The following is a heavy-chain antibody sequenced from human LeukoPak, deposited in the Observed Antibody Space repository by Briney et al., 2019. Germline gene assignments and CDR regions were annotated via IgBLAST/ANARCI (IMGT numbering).Heavy chain of an antibody. Sequence: PGGSLRLSCAASGFTFDDYAMHWVRQVPGKGLEWVSGISWNSGSIGYADSVKGRFTISRDNAKNSLYLQMNSLRAEDMALYYCAKDRHSGYGNYLDRWGLGTLVTVSS. J-gene: IGHJ4*02. CDR2: ISWNSGSI. CDR1: GFTFDDYA. D-gene: IGHD5-12*01. CDR3: AKDRHSGYGNYLDR. V-gene: IGHV3-9*03.